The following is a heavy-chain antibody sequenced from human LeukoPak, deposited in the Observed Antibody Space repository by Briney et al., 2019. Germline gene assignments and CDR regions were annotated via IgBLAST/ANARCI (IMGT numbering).Heavy chain of an antibody. J-gene: IGHJ4*02. CDR3: ARDSGGGKMPFDY. V-gene: IGHV4-59*01. Sequence: SGTLSLTCTVSGGSMSSYYWSWIRQPPGKGLEWIGYIYYSGTTNYNPSLKSRVTISVDTSKNQFSLKLRSVTAADTAVYYCARDSGGGKMPFDYWGQGTLVTVSS. CDR1: GGSMSSYY. CDR2: IYYSGTT. D-gene: IGHD2-15*01.